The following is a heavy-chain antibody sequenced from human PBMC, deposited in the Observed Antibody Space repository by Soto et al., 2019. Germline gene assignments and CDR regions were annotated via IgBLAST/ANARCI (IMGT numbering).Heavy chain of an antibody. CDR1: GYTFSIYN. CDR3: AGPWSEQ. Sequence: QVQLVQSGAEVKKPGASVKVSCKASGYTFSIYNINWVRQATGQGLEWMGWMNPNSGNTVYAQRFQGRLTMTRDTSPRTAYMELSRLSSEDTAVYYCAGPWSEQWGQGTLVTVSS. J-gene: IGHJ4*02. V-gene: IGHV1-8*01. D-gene: IGHD3-3*01. CDR2: MNPNSGNT.